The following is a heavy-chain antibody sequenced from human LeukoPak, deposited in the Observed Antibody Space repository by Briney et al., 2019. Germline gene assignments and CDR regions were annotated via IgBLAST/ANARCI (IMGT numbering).Heavy chain of an antibody. D-gene: IGHD2-2*01. Sequence: SETLSLTCTVSGGSISSSSYYWGWIRQPPGKGLEWIGSIYYSGSTYYNPSLKSRVTISVDTSKNQFSLKLSSVTAADTAVYYCARGVGKYQLRGFDPWGQGTLVTVSS. J-gene: IGHJ5*02. CDR3: ARGVGKYQLRGFDP. CDR2: IYYSGST. V-gene: IGHV4-39*07. CDR1: GGSISSSSYY.